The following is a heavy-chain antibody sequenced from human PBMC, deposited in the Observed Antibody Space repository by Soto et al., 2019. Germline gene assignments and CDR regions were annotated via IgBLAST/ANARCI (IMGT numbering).Heavy chain of an antibody. Sequence: ASVKVSCKASGYTFTSYYMHWVRQAPGQGLEWMGIINPSGGSTSYAEKFQGRVTMTRDTSTSTVYMELSSLRSEDTAVYYCPRKAVAATGSRWFDPWGQGTLVTVAS. V-gene: IGHV1-46*01. CDR3: PRKAVAATGSRWFDP. D-gene: IGHD2-15*01. CDR1: GYTFTSYY. CDR2: INPSGGST. J-gene: IGHJ5*02.